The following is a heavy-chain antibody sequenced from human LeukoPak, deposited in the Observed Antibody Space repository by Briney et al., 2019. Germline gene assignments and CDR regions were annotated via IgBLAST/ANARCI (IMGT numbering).Heavy chain of an antibody. CDR1: GLTVNTNF. Sequence: EGSLRLSCAASGLTVNTNFMSWVRQAPGKGLEWVSVIYSGGSTYYADSVKGRFTISRDNSKNTLYLQMNSLRAEDTAVYYCARAGPLFGTFDYWGQGTLVTVSS. V-gene: IGHV3-53*01. J-gene: IGHJ4*02. CDR2: IYSGGST. CDR3: ARAGPLFGTFDY. D-gene: IGHD2-21*01.